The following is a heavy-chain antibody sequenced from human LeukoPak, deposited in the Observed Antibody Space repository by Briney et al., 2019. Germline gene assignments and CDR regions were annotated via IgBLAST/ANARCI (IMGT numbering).Heavy chain of an antibody. J-gene: IGHJ4*02. V-gene: IGHV3-30*18. CDR1: GFTFSSYG. CDR2: ISHDGSNK. D-gene: IGHD2-2*02. Sequence: GGSLRLSCAASGFTFSSYGMHWVRQAPGKGLEWVAVISHDGSNKYYADSVKGRFTISRDNSKNTLYLQMNSLRAEDTAVYYCAKGGCSSTSCYTGYYFDYWGQGTLVTVSS. CDR3: AKGGCSSTSCYTGYYFDY.